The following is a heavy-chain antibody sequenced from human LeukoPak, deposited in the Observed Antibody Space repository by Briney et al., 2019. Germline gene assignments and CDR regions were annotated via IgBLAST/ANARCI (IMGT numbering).Heavy chain of an antibody. Sequence: SETLSLTCTVSGGAISSYYWSWIRQPPGKGLEWIGYIYYSGSTTYTPSLKSRVTISVETSKNQCSLTLSSVTAAETALYYCARVVLYSPSRAFDIWGQGTVVTVSS. CDR2: IYYSGST. V-gene: IGHV4-59*01. D-gene: IGHD2-2*02. J-gene: IGHJ3*02. CDR3: ARVVLYSPSRAFDI. CDR1: GGAISSYY.